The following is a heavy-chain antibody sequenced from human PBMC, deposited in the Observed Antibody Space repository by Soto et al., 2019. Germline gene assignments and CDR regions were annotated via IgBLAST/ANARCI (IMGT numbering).Heavy chain of an antibody. Sequence: GESLKISCKGSGYRFRSYWVGWVRQMAGKGLEWMGMIHPGDPDIIYSPSFQGQVTISADKSTSTAYLQWSSLKTSDTAMYYCASPITVFGVLFLWGQGTLVTVSS. D-gene: IGHD3-3*01. CDR1: GYRFRSYW. J-gene: IGHJ4*02. V-gene: IGHV5-51*01. CDR3: ASPITVFGVLFL. CDR2: IHPGDPDI.